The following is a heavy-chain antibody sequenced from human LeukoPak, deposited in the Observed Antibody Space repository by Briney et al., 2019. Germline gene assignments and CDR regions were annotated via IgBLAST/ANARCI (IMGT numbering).Heavy chain of an antibody. CDR1: GFTVSSNY. CDR2: IYSGGST. D-gene: IGHD3-22*01. V-gene: IGHV3-53*01. J-gene: IGHJ4*02. Sequence: GGSLRLSCAASGFTVSSNYMSWVRQAPGKGLEWVSIIYSGGSTFYADSVKGRFTISRDNAKNSLYLQMNSLRAEDTAVYYCARRSGFYNYFDFWGQGTLVTVSS. CDR3: ARRSGFYNYFDF.